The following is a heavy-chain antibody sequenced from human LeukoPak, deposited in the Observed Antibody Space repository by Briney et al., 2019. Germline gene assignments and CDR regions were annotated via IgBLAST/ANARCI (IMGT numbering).Heavy chain of an antibody. Sequence: GGSLRLSCAASGFTLSSYSMNWIRQAPGKGLEWVSYISGGSSTIYNADSVKGRFTISRDNAKNLLYLLMDTLRAEDTAVYYCARVGSNQWLDYWGQGTLVTVSS. D-gene: IGHD6-19*01. J-gene: IGHJ4*02. CDR3: ARVGSNQWLDY. CDR2: ISGGSSTI. CDR1: GFTLSSYS. V-gene: IGHV3-48*01.